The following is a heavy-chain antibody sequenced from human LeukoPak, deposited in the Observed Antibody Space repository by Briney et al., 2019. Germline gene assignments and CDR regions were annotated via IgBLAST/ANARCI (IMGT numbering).Heavy chain of an antibody. Sequence: SGPGLVRPSQTLSLTCAISGDSVSSNSAAWNWIRQSPSRGLEWLGRTYSRSKWFSDYALSVKSRITINPDTSKNQFSLQLNSVSPEDTAVYYCARDNEGLFDYWGQGTLVTVSS. D-gene: IGHD1-1*01. CDR3: ARDNEGLFDY. CDR1: GDSVSSNSAA. J-gene: IGHJ4*02. V-gene: IGHV6-1*01. CDR2: TYSRSKWFS.